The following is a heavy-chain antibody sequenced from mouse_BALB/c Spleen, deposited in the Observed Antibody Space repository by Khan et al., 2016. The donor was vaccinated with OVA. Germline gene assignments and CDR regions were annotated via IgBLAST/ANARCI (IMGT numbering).Heavy chain of an antibody. CDR3: TSHGYVAWFTY. CDR1: GYSFTTYY. V-gene: IGHV1S135*01. D-gene: IGHD2-2*01. J-gene: IGHJ3*01. Sequence: VQLQQSGPELMKPGASVKISCKASGYSFTTYYIHWVMQSHGKSLEWIGYIDPFSGDTTYNQKFRGKATLTVDKSSSTAYIHLSNLTSEDSAVYCCTSHGYVAWFTYWGQGTLVIVSA. CDR2: IDPFSGDT.